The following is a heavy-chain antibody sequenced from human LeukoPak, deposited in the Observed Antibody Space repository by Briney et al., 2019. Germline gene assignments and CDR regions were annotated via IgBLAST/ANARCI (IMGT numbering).Heavy chain of an antibody. V-gene: IGHV3-43*02. CDR1: GFTLDDYA. CDR3: TKSTMTLRFDY. CDR2: ISGGGDST. J-gene: IGHJ4*02. Sequence: GGSLTLSCAASGFTLDDYAMHWVRQAPGKGLEWVALISGGGDSTYYADSVKGRFTISRDNSKNSLYLQMNSLTTEDTALYYCTKSTMTLRFDYWGQGTLVTVSS. D-gene: IGHD3-22*01.